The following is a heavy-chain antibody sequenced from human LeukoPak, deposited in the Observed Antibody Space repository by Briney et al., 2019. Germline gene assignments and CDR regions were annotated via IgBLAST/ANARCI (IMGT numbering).Heavy chain of an antibody. CDR3: ASLYYDFPDAFDI. CDR2: INPNSGGT. Sequence: GASVKVSCKASGYTFTGHYMHWVRQAPGQGLEWMGRINPNSGGTNYAQKFQGRVTMTRDTSISTAYMELSRLRSDDTAVYYCASLYYDFPDAFDIWGQGTMVTVSS. D-gene: IGHD3-3*01. J-gene: IGHJ3*02. V-gene: IGHV1-2*06. CDR1: GYTFTGHY.